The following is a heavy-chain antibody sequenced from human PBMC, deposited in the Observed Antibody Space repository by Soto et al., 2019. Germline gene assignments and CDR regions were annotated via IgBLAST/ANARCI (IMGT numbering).Heavy chain of an antibody. V-gene: IGHV3-23*01. Sequence: EVQLLESGGGLVQPGGSLRLSCAASGFTFSNYAMNWVRQAPGKGLEWVSAISGSDVSTYYADSVKGRFTISRDNSKNPLYLQMNSLRADDTAVYFCAKGLHSSDWYEIWGQGTLVTVSS. CDR3: AKGLHSSDWYEI. J-gene: IGHJ5*02. CDR1: GFTFSNYA. D-gene: IGHD6-19*01. CDR2: ISGSDVST.